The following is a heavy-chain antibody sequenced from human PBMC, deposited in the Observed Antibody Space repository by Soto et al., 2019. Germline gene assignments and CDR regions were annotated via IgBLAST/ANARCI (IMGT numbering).Heavy chain of an antibody. V-gene: IGHV1-46*01. J-gene: IGHJ4*02. Sequence: ASVKVSCKASGYTFSTYYMHWVRQVPGQGLEWLGIINHNGGSTTYAQKFQGRVTMTRDSSTSTVYLELSSLRSEDTAVYYCARAGYCSGGTCFHGNCDYWGQGTLVTVLL. CDR2: INHNGGST. CDR1: GYTFSTYY. CDR3: ARAGYCSGGTCFHGNCDY. D-gene: IGHD2-15*01.